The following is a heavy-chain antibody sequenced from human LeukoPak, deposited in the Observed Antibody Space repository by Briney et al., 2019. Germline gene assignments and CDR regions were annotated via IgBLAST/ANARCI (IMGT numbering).Heavy chain of an antibody. CDR3: ARVDYGANRDAFDI. V-gene: IGHV1-69*01. D-gene: IGHD4-17*01. CDR2: IIPIFGTA. CDR1: GGTFSSYA. Sequence: GSSVKVSCKASGGTFSSYAISWVRQAPGQGLEWMGGIIPIFGTANYAQKFQGRVTITADESTSTAYMELSSLRSEDTAVYYCARVDYGANRDAFDIWGQGTMVTVSS. J-gene: IGHJ3*02.